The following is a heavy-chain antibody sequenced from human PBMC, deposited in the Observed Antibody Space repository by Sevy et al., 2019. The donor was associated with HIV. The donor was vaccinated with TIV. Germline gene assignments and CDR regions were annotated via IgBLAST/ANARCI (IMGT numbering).Heavy chain of an antibody. J-gene: IGHJ3*01. CDR2: IKDDGSEK. D-gene: IGHD3-9*01. CDR1: GFTFDYYW. Sequence: GGSLRLSCAASGFTFDYYWMNWVRQAPGKGLEWVANIKDDGSEKHYVDSVKGRFTISRDNAKYQLYVQMSRLRVEDTAVYYCVRTYDNTGYNNFRDGIFDLWGQGTKVTVSS. V-gene: IGHV3-7*03. CDR3: VRTYDNTGYNNFRDGIFDL.